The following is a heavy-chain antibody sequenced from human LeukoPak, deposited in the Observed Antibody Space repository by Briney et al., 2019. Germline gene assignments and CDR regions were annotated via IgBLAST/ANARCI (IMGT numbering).Heavy chain of an antibody. Sequence: GGSLRLSCAASGFTFSSYEMNWVRQAPGKGLEWVSYISSSGSTIYYADSVKGRFTISRDNAWNTLYLHMNNLRAEDTAVYSCARDIIAAAGRYGEFHYYYYMDVWGKGTTVTISS. CDR3: ARDIIAAAGRYGEFHYYYYMDV. CDR2: ISSSGSTI. CDR1: GFTFSSYE. J-gene: IGHJ6*03. V-gene: IGHV3-48*03. D-gene: IGHD6-13*01.